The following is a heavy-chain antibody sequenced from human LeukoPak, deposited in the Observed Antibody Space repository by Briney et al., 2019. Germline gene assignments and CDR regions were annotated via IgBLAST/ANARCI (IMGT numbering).Heavy chain of an antibody. CDR3: ARESGYSYGHPRFDY. J-gene: IGHJ4*02. V-gene: IGHV1-18*01. CDR2: ISAYNGNT. CDR1: GGTFSSYA. Sequence: GASVKVSCKASGGTFSSYAISWVRQAPGQGLEWMGWISAYNGNTNYAQKLQGRVTMTTDTSTSTAYMELRSLRSDDTAVYYCARESGYSYGHPRFDYWGQGTLVTVSS. D-gene: IGHD5-18*01.